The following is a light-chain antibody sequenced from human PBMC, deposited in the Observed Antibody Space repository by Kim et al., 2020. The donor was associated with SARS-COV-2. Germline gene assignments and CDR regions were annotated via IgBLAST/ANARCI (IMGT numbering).Light chain of an antibody. Sequence: QSITIYCTGTSSDVGGYNYVSGYQQHPGKAPKLMIYDVSNRPSGVSNRFSGSKSGNTASLTISGLQAEDEADYYCSSYTSSSTWVFGGGTQLTVL. V-gene: IGLV2-14*03. CDR3: SSYTSSSTWV. CDR1: SSDVGGYNY. CDR2: DVS. J-gene: IGLJ3*02.